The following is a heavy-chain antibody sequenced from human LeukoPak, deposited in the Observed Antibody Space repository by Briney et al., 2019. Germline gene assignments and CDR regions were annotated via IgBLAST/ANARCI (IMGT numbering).Heavy chain of an antibody. CDR1: GFTFDDYA. D-gene: IGHD3-3*01. CDR3: AKDKPRDDFWSGYYPY. V-gene: IGHV3-43D*03. Sequence: PGGSLRLSCGASGFTFDDYAMHWVRQAPGKGLEWVSLISWDGGSTYYADSVKGRFTISRDNSKNSLYLQMNSLRAEDTALYYCAKDKPRDDFWSGYYPYWGQGTLVTVSS. J-gene: IGHJ4*02. CDR2: ISWDGGST.